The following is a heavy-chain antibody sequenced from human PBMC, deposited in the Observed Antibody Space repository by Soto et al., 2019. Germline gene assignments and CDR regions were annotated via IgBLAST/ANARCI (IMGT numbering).Heavy chain of an antibody. CDR1: AGSIGSGFYY. Sequence: QVQLQESGPGLVKPSQTLSLTCTVSAGSIGSGFYYWSWIRQHPGKGLEWIGYIYSRGNTYYNPSLKSRVTISLDTSDNQFSLPLSSVTAADTAVYYCARGTYYFYMDVWGKGTTVTVSS. V-gene: IGHV4-31*03. CDR2: IYSRGNT. J-gene: IGHJ6*03. CDR3: ARGTYYFYMDV.